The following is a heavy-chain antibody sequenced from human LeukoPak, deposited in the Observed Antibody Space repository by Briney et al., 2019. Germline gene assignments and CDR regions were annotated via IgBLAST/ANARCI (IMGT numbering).Heavy chain of an antibody. J-gene: IGHJ4*02. V-gene: IGHV4-38-2*02. D-gene: IGHD5-12*01. CDR2: IYHSGST. Sequence: SETLSLTCTVSDYSISSGYYWGWIRQPPGKGLEWIGSIYHSGSTYYNPSLKSRVTISVDTSKNQFSLKLSSVTAADTAVYYCARGGIVATIGYWGQGTLVTVSS. CDR1: DYSISSGYY. CDR3: ARGGIVATIGY.